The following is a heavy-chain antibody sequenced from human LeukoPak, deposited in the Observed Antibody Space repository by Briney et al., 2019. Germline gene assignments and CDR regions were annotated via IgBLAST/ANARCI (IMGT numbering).Heavy chain of an antibody. V-gene: IGHV3-53*05. Sequence: PGGSLRLSCAASGFTVSSNYMSWVRQAPGKGLEWVSVIYSGGSTYYADSVKGRFTISRDNSKNTLYLQMNSLRAEDTAVYYCAREASGYRFDYWGQGTLVTVSS. J-gene: IGHJ4*02. D-gene: IGHD5-18*01. CDR2: IYSGGST. CDR1: GFTVSSNY. CDR3: AREASGYRFDY.